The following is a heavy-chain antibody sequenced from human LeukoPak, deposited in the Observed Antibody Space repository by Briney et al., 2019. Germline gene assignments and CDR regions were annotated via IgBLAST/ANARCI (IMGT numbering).Heavy chain of an antibody. D-gene: IGHD3-16*01. J-gene: IGHJ6*03. CDR3: AKDWGYYYYYMDV. Sequence: GGSLRLSCAASGFTFSGSAMHWVRQAPGKGLEWVAVISYDGSNKYYADSVKGRFTISRDNSKNTLYLQMNSLRAEDTAVYYCAKDWGYYYYYMDVWGKGTTVTVSS. CDR2: ISYDGSNK. CDR1: GFTFSGSA. V-gene: IGHV3-30*04.